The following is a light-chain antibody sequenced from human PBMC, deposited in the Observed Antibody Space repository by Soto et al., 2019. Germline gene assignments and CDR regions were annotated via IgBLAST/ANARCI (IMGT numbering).Light chain of an antibody. CDR2: GAS. V-gene: IGKV3-20*01. CDR1: EILSSTY. CDR3: QQYGSSPP. J-gene: IGKJ5*01. Sequence: LTQSPGTRSLSRLGTARLGFRATEILSSTYMAWYQQKPGQAPRLLIYGASNRATGIPDRFSGSGSGTHFTLTITRLEPEDFAVYYCQQYGSSPPFGQGTRLEI.